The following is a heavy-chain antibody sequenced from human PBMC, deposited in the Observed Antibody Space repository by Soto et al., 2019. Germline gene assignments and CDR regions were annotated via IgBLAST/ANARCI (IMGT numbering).Heavy chain of an antibody. V-gene: IGHV3-74*01. Sequence: EVQLVESGGGLVQPGGSLRLSCVASGFKFDYYWMHWVRQAPGGGLMWISRLQTDGSHPAYADSVKGRFTISRDNAKNTLCLQMNNLRVEDTAVFYCARGGDPDYWGQGTLVTVSS. J-gene: IGHJ4*02. CDR2: LQTDGSHP. D-gene: IGHD2-21*02. CDR1: GFKFDYYW. CDR3: ARGGDPDY.